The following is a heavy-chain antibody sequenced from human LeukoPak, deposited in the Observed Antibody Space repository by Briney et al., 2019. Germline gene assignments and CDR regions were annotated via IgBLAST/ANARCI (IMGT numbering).Heavy chain of an antibody. CDR1: GYTFTSYA. J-gene: IGHJ4*02. D-gene: IGHD2-15*01. CDR2: INAGNGNT. Sequence: ASVKVSCKASGYTFTSYAMHWVRQAPGQRLEWMGWINAGNGNTKYSQEFQGRVTITRDTSASTAYMELSSLRSEDMAVYYCARGYCSGGSCYFFDYWGQGTLVTVSS. CDR3: ARGYCSGGSCYFFDY. V-gene: IGHV1-3*03.